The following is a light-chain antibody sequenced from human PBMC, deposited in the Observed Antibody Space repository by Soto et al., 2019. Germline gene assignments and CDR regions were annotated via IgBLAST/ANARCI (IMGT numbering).Light chain of an antibody. CDR2: DVS. J-gene: IGLJ3*02. CDR3: TAYTTISTW. V-gene: IGLV2-14*01. Sequence: QSALTQPASVSGSPGQSITISCTGTSSDVGGYNVVSWFQQPPAKAPILNFDDVSNRPSGVPNRFSGSSTANTASLTISELQAEADADYYCTAYTTISTWFCGGTKLTVL. CDR1: SSDVGGYNV.